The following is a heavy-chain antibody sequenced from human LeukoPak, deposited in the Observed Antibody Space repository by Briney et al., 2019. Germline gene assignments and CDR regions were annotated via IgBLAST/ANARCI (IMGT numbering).Heavy chain of an antibody. Sequence: GESLKISCNGSGYSFTSYWIIWVRQMPAKGLEWMGRIGPSHSYTAYSPSFQGSVTIATDKSISTAYLQWSSLKASDTAMFYCARLVAAGVFDYWGQGTLVTVSS. CDR3: ARLVAAGVFDY. V-gene: IGHV5-10-1*01. CDR1: GYSFTSYW. D-gene: IGHD2-15*01. J-gene: IGHJ4*02. CDR2: IGPSHSYT.